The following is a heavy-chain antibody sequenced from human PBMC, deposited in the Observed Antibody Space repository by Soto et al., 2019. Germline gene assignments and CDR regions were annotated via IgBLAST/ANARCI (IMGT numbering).Heavy chain of an antibody. CDR2: MNPNSGNT. D-gene: IGHD4-17*01. Sequence: ASVKVSCKASGYTFTSYDINWVRQATGQGLEWMGWMNPNSGNTGYAQKFQGRVTMTRNTSISTAYMELSSLRSEDTAVYYCARGYGDYHSNWLDPWGQGTLVTVSS. J-gene: IGHJ5*02. CDR3: ARGYGDYHSNWLDP. V-gene: IGHV1-8*01. CDR1: GYTFTSYD.